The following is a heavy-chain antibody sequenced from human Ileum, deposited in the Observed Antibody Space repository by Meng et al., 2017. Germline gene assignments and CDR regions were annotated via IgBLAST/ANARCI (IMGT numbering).Heavy chain of an antibody. D-gene: IGHD6-13*01. Sequence: GESLKISCAASGFSFSSYEMNWVRQAPGKGLEGVSYISSSVSVKYYADSVKGRFTVSRDNAKNSLYLQMNSLRAEDTAVYYCARDSPAAALMDVWGQGTTVTVSS. CDR3: ARDSPAAALMDV. CDR1: GFSFSSYE. CDR2: ISSSVSVK. V-gene: IGHV3-48*03. J-gene: IGHJ6*02.